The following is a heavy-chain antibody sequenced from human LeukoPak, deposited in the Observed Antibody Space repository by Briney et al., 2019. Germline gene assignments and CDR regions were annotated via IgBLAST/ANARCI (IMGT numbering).Heavy chain of an antibody. CDR3: ARDQGEEQLAPNWFDP. CDR1: GFTFSSYS. V-gene: IGHV3-48*01. D-gene: IGHD6-6*01. Sequence: TGGSLRLSCAASGFTFSSYSMNWVRQAPGKGLEWVSYISSSSSTIYYADSVKGRFTISRDNAKNSLYLQMNSLRAEDTAVYYCARDQGEEQLAPNWFDPWGQGTLVTVSS. J-gene: IGHJ5*02. CDR2: ISSSSSTI.